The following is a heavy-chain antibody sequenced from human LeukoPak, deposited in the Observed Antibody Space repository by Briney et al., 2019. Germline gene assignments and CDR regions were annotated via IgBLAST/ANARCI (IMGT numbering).Heavy chain of an antibody. Sequence: GGSVRLSCAASGLTFSGSAMRWVRQASGKGLEWVGRIRSKDNNYATAYAASVRGRFTISGDDYKKTADLQMNSLETEDTSVYCCGRWLERDSRHCDHWGQETLDTVSS. CDR3: GRWLERDSRHCDH. CDR2: IRSKDNNYAT. CDR1: GLTFSGSA. D-gene: IGHD3-22*01. J-gene: IGHJ4*02. V-gene: IGHV3-73*01.